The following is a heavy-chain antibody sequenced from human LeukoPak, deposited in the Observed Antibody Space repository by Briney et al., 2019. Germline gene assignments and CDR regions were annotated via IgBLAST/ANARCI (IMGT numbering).Heavy chain of an antibody. J-gene: IGHJ3*02. CDR3: ARGLMYYDILTGYWTDDAFDI. CDR1: GFTFSSYW. D-gene: IGHD3-9*01. Sequence: PGGSLRLSCAASGFTFSSYWMSWVRQAPGKGLEWVANIKQDGSEKYYVDSVKGRFTISRDNAKNSLYLQMNSLRAEDTAVYYCARGLMYYDILTGYWTDDAFDIWGQGTMVTVSS. CDR2: IKQDGSEK. V-gene: IGHV3-7*01.